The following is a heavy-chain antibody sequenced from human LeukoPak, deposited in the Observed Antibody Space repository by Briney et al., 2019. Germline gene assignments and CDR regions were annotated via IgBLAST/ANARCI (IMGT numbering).Heavy chain of an antibody. V-gene: IGHV3-23*01. Sequence: SGGSLRLSCQASGFTFYMYAMSWVRQAPGKGLEWVASMCGTAGCTFYPDSVKRRFTISRDNSKNVLYRRMNSLTAEDTAIYYCAKDRPNFHENSGHYYRRDGDSWGQGTLVTVSS. J-gene: IGHJ5*01. D-gene: IGHD3-22*01. CDR3: AKDRPNFHENSGHYYRRDGDS. CDR2: MCGTAGCT. CDR1: GFTFYMYA.